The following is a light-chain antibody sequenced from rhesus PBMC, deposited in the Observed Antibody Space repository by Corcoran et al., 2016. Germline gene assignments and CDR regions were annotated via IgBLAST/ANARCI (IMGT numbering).Light chain of an antibody. V-gene: IGKV1-74*01. J-gene: IGKJ2*01. Sequence: DIQMTQSPSSLSASVGDRVTITCRASENVNNYLNWYQVKPGKAPKLLIYKASTLQSGVPSRFSGSGSGTHYTFTISSLQSEDVATYCCHHTYAPPYSFGQGTKVEIK. CDR3: HHTYAPPYS. CDR1: ENVNNY. CDR2: KAS.